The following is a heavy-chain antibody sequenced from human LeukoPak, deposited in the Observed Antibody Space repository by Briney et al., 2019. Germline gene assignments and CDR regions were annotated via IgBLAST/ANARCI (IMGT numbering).Heavy chain of an antibody. CDR2: ISSSSSYI. CDR3: AKDPTHYRVWDDYDSTVLSY. J-gene: IGHJ4*02. Sequence: GGSLRLSCAASGFTFSSYSMDWVRQAPGKGLEWVSSISSSSSYISYADSVKGRFTISRDNSKNTLYMQMNSLRAADTAVYYCAKDPTHYRVWDDYDSTVLSYWGQGTLVTVSS. V-gene: IGHV3-21*01. CDR1: GFTFSSYS. D-gene: IGHD3-22*01.